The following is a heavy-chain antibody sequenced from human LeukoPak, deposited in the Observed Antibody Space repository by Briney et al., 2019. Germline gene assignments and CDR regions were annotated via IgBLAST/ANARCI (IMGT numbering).Heavy chain of an antibody. D-gene: IGHD3-22*01. Sequence: GTSVKVSCKVSGYTLTELSMHWVRQAPGKGLEWMGGFDPEDGETIYAQKFQGRVTMTEDTSTDTAYMELSSLRSEDTAVYYCATDRYYYDGIDYWGQGTLVTVSS. J-gene: IGHJ4*02. CDR1: GYTLTELS. CDR2: FDPEDGET. V-gene: IGHV1-24*01. CDR3: ATDRYYYDGIDY.